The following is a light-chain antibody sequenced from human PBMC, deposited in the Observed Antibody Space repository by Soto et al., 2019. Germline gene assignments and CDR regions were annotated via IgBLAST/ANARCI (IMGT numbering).Light chain of an antibody. Sequence: DIQLTQSPSFLSASVGDRVTITCRASQDIGSYLAWYQQKPGKAPTVLIYGAYILQSGAPSRFSGSGSGTEFTLTINSLQPEDFASYYCQQLNSYLALSFGGGTKVEIK. CDR2: GAY. J-gene: IGKJ4*01. CDR3: QQLNSYLALS. V-gene: IGKV1-9*01. CDR1: QDIGSY.